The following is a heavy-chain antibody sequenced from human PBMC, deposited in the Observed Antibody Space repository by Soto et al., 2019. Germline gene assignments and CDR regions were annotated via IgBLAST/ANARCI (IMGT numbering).Heavy chain of an antibody. CDR3: ARRPLLESHFDY. V-gene: IGHV1-3*05. J-gene: IGHJ4*02. CDR2: VNAGNGNT. CDR1: GYTFAASI. Sequence: QVQLVQSGTEEKKPGASVKVSCRASGYTFAASIIHWVRQAPGQRLEWMGWVNAGNGNTKNSQKFQDRLTITTDTXAXTXXXELSSLRSEDTAVYYCARRPLLESHFDYWGQGTLVTVSS.